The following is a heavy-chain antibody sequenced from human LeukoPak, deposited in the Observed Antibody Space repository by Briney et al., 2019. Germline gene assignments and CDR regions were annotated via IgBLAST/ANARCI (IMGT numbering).Heavy chain of an antibody. V-gene: IGHV3-48*01. J-gene: IGHJ2*01. CDR3: ARDQGAWTSWYFDL. CDR2: ISSGSRTI. CDR1: GFTFSSYS. Sequence: GGSLRLSCAASGFTFSSYSMNWVRQAPGKGLQWASYISSGSRTIYYADSVKGRFTISRDNAKNSLYLQMNSLRAEDTAAYYCARDQGAWTSWYFDLWGRGTLVTVSS. D-gene: IGHD3-16*01.